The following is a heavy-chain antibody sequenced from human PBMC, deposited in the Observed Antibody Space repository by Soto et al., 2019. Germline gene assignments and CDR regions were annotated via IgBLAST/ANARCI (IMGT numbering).Heavy chain of an antibody. V-gene: IGHV3-11*06. CDR3: ARDTAMDDYYYYGMDV. CDR1: GFTFSDYY. D-gene: IGHD5-18*01. Sequence: QVQLVESGGGLVKPGGSLRLSCVASGFTFSDYYMSWIRQAPGKGLEWVSYISSSSSYTNYADSVKGRFTISRDNAKNSLYLQMSSPRAEDTAVYYCARDTAMDDYYYYGMDVWGQGTTVTVSS. CDR2: ISSSSSYT. J-gene: IGHJ6*02.